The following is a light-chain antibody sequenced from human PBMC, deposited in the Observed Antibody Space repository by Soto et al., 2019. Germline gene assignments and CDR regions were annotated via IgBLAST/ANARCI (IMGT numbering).Light chain of an antibody. V-gene: IGKV3-20*01. CDR3: LQYGSSPSGST. Sequence: EIVLTQSPGTLSLSPGERATLSCRASQSVSSSYLAWYQQKPGQAPRLLIYGASSRATGIPDRFSGSGSGTDFTLTISRLEPEDFAVYYCLQYGSSPSGSTFGQGTRLEIK. J-gene: IGKJ5*01. CDR2: GAS. CDR1: QSVSSSY.